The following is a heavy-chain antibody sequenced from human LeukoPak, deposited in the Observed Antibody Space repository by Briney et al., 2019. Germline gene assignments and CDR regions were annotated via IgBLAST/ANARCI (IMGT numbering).Heavy chain of an antibody. D-gene: IGHD2-21*02. Sequence: GGSLRLSCAASGFTFSSYSMNWVRQAPGKGLEWVSSISSSSSYIYYADSVKGRFTISRDNAKNSLYLQMNSLRAEDTAVYYCPSDPEPSCGGDSYFDYWGQGTLVTVSS. V-gene: IGHV3-21*01. J-gene: IGHJ4*02. CDR2: ISSSSSYI. CDR1: GFTFSSYS. CDR3: PSDPEPSCGGDSYFDY.